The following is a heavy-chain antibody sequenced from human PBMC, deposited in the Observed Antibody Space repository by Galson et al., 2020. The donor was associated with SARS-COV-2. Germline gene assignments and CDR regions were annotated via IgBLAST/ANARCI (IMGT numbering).Heavy chain of an antibody. CDR2: ISYDGSNK. Sequence: GGSLRLSCAASGFTFSSYAMHWVRQAPGKGLEWVAVISYDGSNKYYADSVKGRFTISRDNSKNTLYLQMNSLRAEDTAVYYCARGRGSYLSYFQHWGQGTLVTVSS. J-gene: IGHJ1*01. V-gene: IGHV3-30*01. CDR1: GFTFSSYA. CDR3: ARGRGSYLSYFQH. D-gene: IGHD1-26*01.